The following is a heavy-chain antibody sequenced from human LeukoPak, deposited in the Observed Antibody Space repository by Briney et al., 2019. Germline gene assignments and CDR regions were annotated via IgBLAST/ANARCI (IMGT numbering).Heavy chain of an antibody. J-gene: IGHJ4*02. CDR3: ARVYSSSWYQFDY. V-gene: IGHV4-61*02. D-gene: IGHD6-13*01. CDR2: IYTSGST. Sequence: SQTLSLTCTVSGGSISSGSYYWSWIRQPAGKGLEWIGRIYTSGSTNYNPSLKSRVTISVDTSKNQFSLKLSSVTAAGTAVYYCARVYSSSWYQFDYWGQGTLVTVSS. CDR1: GGSISSGSYY.